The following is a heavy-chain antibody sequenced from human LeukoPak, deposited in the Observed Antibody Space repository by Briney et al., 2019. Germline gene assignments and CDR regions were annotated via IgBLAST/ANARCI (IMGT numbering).Heavy chain of an antibody. CDR2: TYYRSKWYN. CDR1: GDSVSSNSAT. CDR3: ARAGDSQEGFDP. D-gene: IGHD2-21*02. Sequence: SQTLSLTCAISGDSVSSNSATWTWIRQSPSGGLEWLGRTYYRSKWYNDYAVSVKSRITINPDTSKNQFSLQLNSVTPEDTAVYYCARAGDSQEGFDPWGQGTLVTVSS. V-gene: IGHV6-1*01. J-gene: IGHJ5*02.